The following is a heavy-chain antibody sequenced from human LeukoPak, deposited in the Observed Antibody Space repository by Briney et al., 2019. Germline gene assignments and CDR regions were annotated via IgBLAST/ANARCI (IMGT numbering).Heavy chain of an antibody. CDR2: INHSGST. Sequence: SETLSLTCAVYGGSFSGYYWSWIRQPPGKGLEWIGEINHSGSTNYNPSLESRVTISVDTSKNQFSLKLSSVTAADTAVYYCARVTGYSSSWQTIDYWGQGTLVTVSS. CDR1: GGSFSGYY. CDR3: ARVTGYSSSWQTIDY. D-gene: IGHD6-13*01. J-gene: IGHJ4*02. V-gene: IGHV4-34*01.